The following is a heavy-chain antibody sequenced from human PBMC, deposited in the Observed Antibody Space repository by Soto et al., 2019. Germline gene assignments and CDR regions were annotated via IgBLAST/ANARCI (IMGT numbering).Heavy chain of an antibody. D-gene: IGHD3-22*01. CDR1: GFTFSDYY. V-gene: IGHV3-11*05. Sequence: QVQLVESGGGLVKPGWSLRLSCAASGFTFSDYYMSWLRQAPGKGLEWVSYISSSSSYTNYADSVKGRFTISRDNAKNSLYLQINSLRAEDTAVYYCARDRNYSDSSGYGYWGQGTLVTVSS. CDR2: ISSSSSYT. J-gene: IGHJ4*02. CDR3: ARDRNYSDSSGYGY.